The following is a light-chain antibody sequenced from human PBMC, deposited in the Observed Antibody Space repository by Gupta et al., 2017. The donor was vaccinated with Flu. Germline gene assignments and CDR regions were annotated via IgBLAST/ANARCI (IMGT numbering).Light chain of an antibody. CDR3: GTWDSSLSVGV. V-gene: IGLV1-51*01. CDR1: SSNIGNNY. CDR2: DNN. Sequence: QSVLTLPPSVSAAPGQKVPISCSGRSSNIGNNYVPWYQQLPGTVPKVLIFDNNERPSGIPDRFSGSKSGTSATLGITGLQTGDEADYYCGTWDSSLSVGVFGGGTRLTVL. J-gene: IGLJ3*02.